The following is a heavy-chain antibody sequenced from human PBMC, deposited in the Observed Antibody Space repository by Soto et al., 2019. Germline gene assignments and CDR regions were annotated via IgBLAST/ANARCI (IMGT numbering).Heavy chain of an antibody. CDR3: ARPPGYISDWYYFDL. CDR2: ISPKSGVT. CDR1: GYTFTGHY. V-gene: IGHV1-2*02. D-gene: IGHD3-9*01. J-gene: IGHJ4*02. Sequence: GASVKVSCKASGYTFTGHYTHCVRRDPGQGFEGKGRISPKSGVTDYAQKFQGRVSLTWDTSLNTAYMELSSLMSEDTAVYYCARPPGYISDWYYFDLWGQGTQVTVSS.